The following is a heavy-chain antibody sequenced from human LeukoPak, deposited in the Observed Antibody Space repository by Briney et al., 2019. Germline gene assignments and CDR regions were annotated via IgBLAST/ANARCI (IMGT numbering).Heavy chain of an antibody. D-gene: IGHD3-22*01. J-gene: IGHJ4*02. CDR1: GGSISSSSYY. V-gene: IGHV4-39*01. CDR3: ASHLYYYDSSGLSYFDY. CDR2: IYYSGST. Sequence: SETLSLTCTVSGGSISSSSYYWGWIRQPPGKGLAWIGSIYYSGSTYYNPSLKSRVTISVDTSMNQFSLKLSSVTAADTAVYYCASHLYYYDSSGLSYFDYWGQGTLVTVSS.